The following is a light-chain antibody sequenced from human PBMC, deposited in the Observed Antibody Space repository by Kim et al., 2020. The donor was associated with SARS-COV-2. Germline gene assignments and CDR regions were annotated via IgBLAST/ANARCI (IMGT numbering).Light chain of an antibody. CDR1: NIRSKS. J-gene: IGLJ2*01. V-gene: IGLV3-21*04. Sequence: SYELTQPPSVSVAPGKTATITCGGNNIRSKSVHWYQQKPGQAPVLVIYYDSDRPSGIPERFSGSNSGNTATLTISGVEAGDEADYYCQVWDSSYVVFGGG. CDR3: QVWDSSYVV. CDR2: YDS.